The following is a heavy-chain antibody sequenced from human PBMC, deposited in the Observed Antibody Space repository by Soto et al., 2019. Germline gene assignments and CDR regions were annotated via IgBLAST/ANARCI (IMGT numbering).Heavy chain of an antibody. V-gene: IGHV3-23*01. CDR3: AKVGPRAIFGYYFGY. J-gene: IGHJ4*02. D-gene: IGHD3-3*01. CDR1: GFTFSSYA. CDR2: ISGSGGST. Sequence: GGSLRLSCAGSGFTFSSYAMSWVRQAPGKGLEWVSAISGSGGSTYYADSVKGRFTISRDSSKNTLYLQMNSLRAEDTAVYYCAKVGPRAIFGYYFGYWGQGTLVTVSS.